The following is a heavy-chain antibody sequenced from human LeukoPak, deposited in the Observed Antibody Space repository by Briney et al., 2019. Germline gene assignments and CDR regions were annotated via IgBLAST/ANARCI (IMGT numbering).Heavy chain of an antibody. Sequence: SETLSLTCAVYGGSFSGYYWTWIRQPPGKGLEWIGEINHSGSTNYNPSLKSRVTISVDTSKNQFSLKLSSVTAADTAVYYCARSEEWEPNFDYWGQGTLVTVSS. CDR3: ARSEEWEPNFDY. V-gene: IGHV4-34*01. CDR2: INHSGST. D-gene: IGHD1-26*01. CDR1: GGSFSGYY. J-gene: IGHJ4*02.